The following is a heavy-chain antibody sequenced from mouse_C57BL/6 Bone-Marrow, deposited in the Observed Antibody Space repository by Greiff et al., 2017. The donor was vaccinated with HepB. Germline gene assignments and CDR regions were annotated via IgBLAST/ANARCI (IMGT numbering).Heavy chain of an antibody. V-gene: IGHV7-3*01. CDR2: IRNKANGYTT. CDR1: GFTFTDYY. CDR3: ARSSYYDYDYYAMDY. J-gene: IGHJ4*01. Sequence: EVKLVESGGGLVQPGGSLSLSCAASGFTFTDYYMSWVRQPPGKALEWLGFIRNKANGYTTEYSASVKGRFTISRDNSQSILYLQMNALRAEDSATYYCARSSYYDYDYYAMDYWGQGTSVTVSS. D-gene: IGHD2-4*01.